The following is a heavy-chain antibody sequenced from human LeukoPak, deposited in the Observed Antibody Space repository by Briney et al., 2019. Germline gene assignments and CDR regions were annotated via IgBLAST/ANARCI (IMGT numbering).Heavy chain of an antibody. CDR2: INPSGGST. CDR1: GYTFTSYY. J-gene: IGHJ4*02. CDR3: ARARHVYYGSGSYDY. V-gene: IGHV1-46*01. D-gene: IGHD3-10*01. Sequence: ASVKVSCKASGYTFTSYYMHWVRQAPGQGLEWMGIINPSGGSTSYAQKFQGRVTMTRDTSTSTVYMELSSLRSEDTAVYYCARARHVYYGSGSYDYWGQGTLVTVSS.